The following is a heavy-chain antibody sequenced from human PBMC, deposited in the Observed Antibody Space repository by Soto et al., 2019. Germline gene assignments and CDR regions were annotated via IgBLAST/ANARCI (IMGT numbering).Heavy chain of an antibody. CDR2: IKQDGSEK. V-gene: IGHV3-7*01. J-gene: IGHJ3*02. Sequence: PGGSLRLSCAASGFTFSTYWMNWVRQAPGKGLEWLVHIKQDGSEKYYVDSVRGRFTISRDNAKNSLFLQMNSLRAEDTALYYCARGDTPMITGMDAFDIRGQGTVVSVS. D-gene: IGHD5-18*01. CDR1: GFTFSTYW. CDR3: ARGDTPMITGMDAFDI.